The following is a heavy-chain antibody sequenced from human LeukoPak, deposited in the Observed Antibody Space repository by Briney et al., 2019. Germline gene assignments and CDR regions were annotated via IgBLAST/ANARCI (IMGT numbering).Heavy chain of an antibody. CDR2: ISYDGKND. CDR1: GFSFNRYG. CDR3: AKDSGRYFDWLLETTHFDD. J-gene: IGHJ4*02. V-gene: IGHV3-30*18. D-gene: IGHD3-9*01. Sequence: GGSLRLSCATSGFSFNRYGMHWVRQAPGKGLEWVAVISYDGKNDDYADSVKGRFTVSRDSSKNTVYLQMNSLRADDTAIYHCAKDSGRYFDWLLETTHFDDWGQGTLVTVSS.